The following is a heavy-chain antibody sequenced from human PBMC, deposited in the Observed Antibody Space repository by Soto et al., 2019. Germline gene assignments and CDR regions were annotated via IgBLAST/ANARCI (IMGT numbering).Heavy chain of an antibody. CDR3: ARPELAPPVDGAFDI. J-gene: IGHJ3*02. Sequence: PGESLKIFCKGSGYSFTSYWIGWVRQMPGKGLEWMGIIYPGDSDTRYSPSFQGQVTISADKSISTAYLQWSSLKASDTAMYYCARPELAPPVDGAFDIWGQGTMVTVSS. V-gene: IGHV5-51*01. CDR1: GYSFTSYW. D-gene: IGHD5-12*01. CDR2: IYPGDSDT.